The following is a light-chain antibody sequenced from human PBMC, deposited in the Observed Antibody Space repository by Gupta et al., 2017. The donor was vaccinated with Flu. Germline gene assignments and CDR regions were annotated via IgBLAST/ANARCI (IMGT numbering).Light chain of an antibody. V-gene: IGLV2-14*01. Sequence: SALTQPASVSGSPDPSITISCTGTSSAVGNYNYFSWYQQHPGKVPNLVIYDVSKRPAGVTNCFSGSKAGNTSSLTISGLQEEDEADYYCSSYKSSSTVVFGGGTKLTVL. CDR2: DVS. J-gene: IGLJ2*01. CDR3: SSYKSSSTVV. CDR1: SSAVGNYNY.